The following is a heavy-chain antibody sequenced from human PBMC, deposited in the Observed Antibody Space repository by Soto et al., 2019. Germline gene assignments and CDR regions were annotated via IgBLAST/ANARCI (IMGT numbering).Heavy chain of an antibody. CDR3: AKPSTPPYYYDSSGPFDY. Sequence: PGGSLTLSCAASTFAFSRYEMPWVGQAPGQWLEWVAVISYDGSNKYYAASVKGRFTISRDNSKNTLYLQMNSLRAEDTAVYYCAKPSTPPYYYDSSGPFDYWGQGTLVTVSS. CDR2: ISYDGSNK. J-gene: IGHJ4*02. D-gene: IGHD3-22*01. V-gene: IGHV3-30*18. CDR1: TFAFSRYE.